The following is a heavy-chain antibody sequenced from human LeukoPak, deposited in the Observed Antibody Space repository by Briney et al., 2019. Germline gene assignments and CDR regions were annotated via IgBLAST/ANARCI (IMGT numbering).Heavy chain of an antibody. Sequence: KPSETLSLTCTVSGGSNSSYYWSWIRQPPGKGLEWIGYIYYSGSTNYNPSLKSRVTISVDTSKNQFSLKLSSVTAADTAVYYCAGTEYYYGSGSYSHYYGMDVWGQGTTVTVSS. CDR2: IYYSGST. V-gene: IGHV4-59*01. CDR1: GGSNSSYY. CDR3: AGTEYYYGSGSYSHYYGMDV. J-gene: IGHJ6*02. D-gene: IGHD3-10*01.